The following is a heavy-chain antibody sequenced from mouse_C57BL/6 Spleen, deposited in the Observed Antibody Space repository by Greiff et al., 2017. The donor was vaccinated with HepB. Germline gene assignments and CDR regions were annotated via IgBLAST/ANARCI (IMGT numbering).Heavy chain of an antibody. CDR1: GYSITSGYY. CDR2: ISYDGSN. V-gene: IGHV3-6*01. J-gene: IGHJ2*01. Sequence: DVQLQESGPGLVKPSQSLSLTCSVTGYSITSGYYWNWIRQFPGNKLEWMGYISYDGSNNYNPSLKNRISITRDTSKNQFFLKLNSVTTEDTATYYCARAHYFDYWGQGTTLTVSS. CDR3: ARAHYFDY.